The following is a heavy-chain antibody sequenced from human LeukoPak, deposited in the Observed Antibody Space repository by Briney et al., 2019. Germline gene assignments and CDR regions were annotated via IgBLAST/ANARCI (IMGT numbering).Heavy chain of an antibody. Sequence: ASVKVSCKASGYSFTSFGMNWVRQAPGQGLEWMGGIIPIFGTANYAQKFQGRVTITADESTSTAYMELSSLRSEDTAVYYCAREMTTGRLDYFDYWGQGTLVTVYS. J-gene: IGHJ4*02. CDR3: AREMTTGRLDYFDY. CDR2: IIPIFGTA. CDR1: GYSFTSFG. V-gene: IGHV1-69*13. D-gene: IGHD4-11*01.